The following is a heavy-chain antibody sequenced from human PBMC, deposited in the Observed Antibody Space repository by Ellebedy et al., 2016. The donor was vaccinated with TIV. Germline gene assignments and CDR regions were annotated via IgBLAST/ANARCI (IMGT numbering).Heavy chain of an antibody. V-gene: IGHV3-23*01. CDR2: ISTSGDST. CDR1: GFTFSSHC. J-gene: IGHJ4*02. Sequence: GESLKISCAASGFTFSSHCMNWVRQAPGKGLEWVSAISTSGDSTYYADSVKGRFTISRDNSKNTLYLQMSSLRAKDTALYYCIKETRSDFDYWGQGTLVSVSS. CDR3: IKETRSDFDY.